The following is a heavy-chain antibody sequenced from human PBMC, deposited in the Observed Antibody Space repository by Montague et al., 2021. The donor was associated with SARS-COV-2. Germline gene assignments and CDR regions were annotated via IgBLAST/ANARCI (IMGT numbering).Heavy chain of an antibody. CDR3: ARERGDYGADGGFDF. Sequence: SLRLSCAASGFTFSSFNMNWVRQAPGKGLEWVSFISTSSSNIYYADSVRGRFTISRDKAKNSLYLQMNSLRDEDTAVYHCARERGDYGADGGFDFWGQGTLVTVSS. V-gene: IGHV3-48*02. CDR2: ISTSSSNI. D-gene: IGHD3-10*01. CDR1: GFTFSSFN. J-gene: IGHJ4*02.